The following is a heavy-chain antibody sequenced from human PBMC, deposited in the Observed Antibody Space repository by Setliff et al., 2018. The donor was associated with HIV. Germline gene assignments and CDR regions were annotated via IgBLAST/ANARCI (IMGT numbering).Heavy chain of an antibody. D-gene: IGHD1-26*01. CDR3: ALASIVSTARWNH. CDR2: INPNSGAT. Sequence: ASVKVSCKASGYTFSGYYLHWVRRAPGQGLEWMGWINPNSGATNYAQSFQGRVTMTRDTSISTAYMDLSSLTSDDTAVFYCALASIVSTARWNHWGRGTAVTVSS. J-gene: IGHJ4*02. V-gene: IGHV1-2*02. CDR1: GYTFSGYY.